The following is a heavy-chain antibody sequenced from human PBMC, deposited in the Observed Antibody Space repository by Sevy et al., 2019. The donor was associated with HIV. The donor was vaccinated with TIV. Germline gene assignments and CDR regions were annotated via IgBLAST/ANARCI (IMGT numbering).Heavy chain of an antibody. J-gene: IGHJ4*02. CDR2: ISYDGSNK. V-gene: IGHV3-30*03. CDR3: ARVFDTYYFDS. Sequence: GGSLRLSCAASGFTFSRYGMHWVRQAPGKGLEWVAIISYDGSNKYYGDSVKGRFTISRDNSKNTLYLQMNSLRAEDTAMYYCARVFDTYYFDSWGQGTLLTVSS. CDR1: GFTFSRYG. D-gene: IGHD3-9*01.